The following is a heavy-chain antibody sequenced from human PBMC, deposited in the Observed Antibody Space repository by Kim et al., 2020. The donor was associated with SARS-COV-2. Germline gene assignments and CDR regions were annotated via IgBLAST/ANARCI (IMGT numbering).Heavy chain of an antibody. CDR2: ISSSSSYI. Sequence: GGSLRLSCAASGFTFSSYSMNWVRQAPGKGLEWVSSISSSSSYIYYADSVKGRFTISRDNAKNSLYLQMNSLRAEDTAVYYFARDLYGSGSYSGFDYWGQGTLVTVSS. CDR1: GFTFSSYS. CDR3: ARDLYGSGSYSGFDY. V-gene: IGHV3-21*01. J-gene: IGHJ4*02. D-gene: IGHD3-10*01.